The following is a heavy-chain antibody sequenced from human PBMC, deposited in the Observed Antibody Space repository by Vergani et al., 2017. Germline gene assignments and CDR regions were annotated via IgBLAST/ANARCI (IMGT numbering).Heavy chain of an antibody. V-gene: IGHV3-23*01. Sequence: EVQLLESGGGLVQPGGSLRLSCAASGFTFSSYAMSWVRQAPGKGLEWVSAISGSGGSTYYADSVKGRFTISRDNTKHTLYLQMNSLRAEATAVYYCAKSLRVLLSLFVYWGQGTLVTVSS. CDR1: GFTFSSYA. J-gene: IGHJ4*02. CDR2: ISGSGGST. CDR3: AKSLRVLLSLFVY. D-gene: IGHD2-15*01.